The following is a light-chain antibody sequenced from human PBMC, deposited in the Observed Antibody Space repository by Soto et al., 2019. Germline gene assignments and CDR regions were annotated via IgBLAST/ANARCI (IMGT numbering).Light chain of an antibody. J-gene: IGLJ2*01. CDR2: VNS. CDR1: SSNIGAGYH. Sequence: QSVLTQPPSVSGAPGQRVTISCTGSSSNIGAGYHVHWYQQLPGTAPKLLTYVNSNRPSGVPDRFSGSKSGTSASLAITGLQAEDEADYYCQSYDSSLSVVFGGGPKLTVL. CDR3: QSYDSSLSVV. V-gene: IGLV1-40*01.